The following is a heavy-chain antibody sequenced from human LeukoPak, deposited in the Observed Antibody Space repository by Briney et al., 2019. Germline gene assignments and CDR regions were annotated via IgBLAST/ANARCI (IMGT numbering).Heavy chain of an antibody. CDR3: ARDSGYDYWFDP. CDR1: GGSISIYY. Sequence: SEPLSLTCTVSGGSISIYYWSWIRQPPGKGLEWIGYIYYSGSTNYNPSLKSRVTISVDTSKNQFSLKLSSVTAADTAVYYCARDSGYDYWFDPWGQGTLVTVSS. V-gene: IGHV4-59*01. J-gene: IGHJ5*02. D-gene: IGHD5-12*01. CDR2: IYYSGST.